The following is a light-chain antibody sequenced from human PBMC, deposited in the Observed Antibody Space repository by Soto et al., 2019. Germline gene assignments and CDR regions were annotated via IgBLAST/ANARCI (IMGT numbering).Light chain of an antibody. CDR3: CSYAGSSTVA. J-gene: IGLJ2*01. V-gene: IGLV2-23*01. CDR2: EGN. Sequence: QSALTQPASVSGSPGQSITISCTGTSSDVGSYNLVSWYQQLPGRATKLIIYEGNKRPAGVSNRFSGSKSGKTPSLTISGLQADDEADYYCCSYAGSSTVAFGGGTKVTVL. CDR1: SSDVGSYNL.